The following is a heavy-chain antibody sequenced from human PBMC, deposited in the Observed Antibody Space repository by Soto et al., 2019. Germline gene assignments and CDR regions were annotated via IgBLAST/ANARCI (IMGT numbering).Heavy chain of an antibody. D-gene: IGHD2-21*02. CDR3: ARESGDWPLNWFDP. CDR1: GFNFSNHW. Sequence: LRLSCAASGFNFSNHWMHWVRQRPGEGLVWVSRITSDGKSKDYAESVKGRFAISRDNAKNTLYLQMNGLTAEDTAVYYCARESGDWPLNWFDPWGQGTLVTVSS. CDR2: ITSDGKSK. J-gene: IGHJ5*02. V-gene: IGHV3-74*01.